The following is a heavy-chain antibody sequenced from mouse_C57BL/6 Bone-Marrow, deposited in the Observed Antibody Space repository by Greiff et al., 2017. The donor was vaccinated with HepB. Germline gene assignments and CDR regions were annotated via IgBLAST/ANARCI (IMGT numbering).Heavy chain of an antibody. D-gene: IGHD1-1*01. J-gene: IGHJ2*01. Sequence: QVQLQQPGAELVRPGSSVKLSCKASGYTFTSYWMHWVKQRPIQGLEWIGNIDPSDSETHYNQKFKDKATLTVDKSSSTAYMQLSSLTSEDSAVYYCAVYYYGSSYYFDYWGQGTTLTVSS. V-gene: IGHV1-52*01. CDR2: IDPSDSET. CDR3: AVYYYGSSYYFDY. CDR1: GYTFTSYW.